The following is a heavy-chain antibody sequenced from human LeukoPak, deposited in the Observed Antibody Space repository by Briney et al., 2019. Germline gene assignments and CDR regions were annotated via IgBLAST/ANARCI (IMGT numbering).Heavy chain of an antibody. CDR1: GYTFTSYD. J-gene: IGHJ6*02. CDR2: MNPNSGDT. CDR3: SRSRWLRSGAMDV. V-gene: IGHV1-8*01. Sequence: AASVKVSCKASGYTFTSYDINWVRQATGQGLEWLGWMNPNSGDTLYAQKFQGRFTMTRNTSISTAYMELSSLRSDDTAVFYCSRSRWLRSGAMDVWGQGTTVIVSS. D-gene: IGHD5-12*01.